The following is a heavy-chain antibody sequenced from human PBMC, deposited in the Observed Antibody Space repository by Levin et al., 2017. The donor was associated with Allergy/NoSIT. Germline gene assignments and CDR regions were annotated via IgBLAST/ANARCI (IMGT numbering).Heavy chain of an antibody. V-gene: IGHV3-30*03. CDR2: ISYDGSNK. D-gene: IGHD4-23*01. CDR3: ARDPRIYGGNSVIWYFDL. CDR1: GFTFSSYS. J-gene: IGHJ2*01. Sequence: GESLKISCAASGFTFSSYSLRWVRHAPGKGLEWVAAISYDGSNKYYADSVKARFTISRDNSKNMMYLQMNSLRPEDTSMYYCARDPRIYGGNSVIWYFDLWGRGTLVTVSS.